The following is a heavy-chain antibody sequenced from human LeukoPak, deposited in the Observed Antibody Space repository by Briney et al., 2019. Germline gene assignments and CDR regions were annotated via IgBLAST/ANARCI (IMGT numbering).Heavy chain of an antibody. J-gene: IGHJ6*03. CDR2: IVYSGATS. CDR3: ARPIAPAVRPGGVFSYSNYLDV. V-gene: IGHV3-11*04. Sequence: GGSLRLSCAASGFTFGDYYMTWIRQAPGKGLEWVAYIVYSGATSNYAGSVRGRFTISRDNAKSSLYLEMNGLTADDTAVYYCARPIAPAVRPGGVFSYSNYLDVWGKGTTVTVSS. D-gene: IGHD3-16*01. CDR1: GFTFGDYY.